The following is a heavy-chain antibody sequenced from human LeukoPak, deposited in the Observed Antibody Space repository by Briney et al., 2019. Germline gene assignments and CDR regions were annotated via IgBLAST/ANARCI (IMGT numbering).Heavy chain of an antibody. J-gene: IGHJ4*03. CDR1: GGSISSHY. Sequence: PSETLSLTCTVSGGSISSHYWSWIRQPPGKGLEWIGYIYYSGSTNYNPSPKSRVTISVDTSKNQFSLKLSSVTAADTAVYYCARAAVGWSSSGDFDYWGQGTTVTVSS. CDR3: ARAAVGWSSSGDFDY. V-gene: IGHV4-59*11. D-gene: IGHD6-6*01. CDR2: IYYSGST.